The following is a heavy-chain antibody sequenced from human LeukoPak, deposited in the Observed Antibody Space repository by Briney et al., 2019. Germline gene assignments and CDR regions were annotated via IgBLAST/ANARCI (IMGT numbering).Heavy chain of an antibody. CDR1: GFTFTSSA. V-gene: IGHV1-58*02. CDR2: IFVGSGNK. D-gene: IGHD6-13*01. CDR3: AAEPGIAAAGRVYDY. Sequence: TSVKVSCKASGFTFTSSAMQWVRQARGQGLEWIGWIFVGSGNKNYAQKFQERVIITRDMTKRTAYMELSSLRSEDTAVYYCAAEPGIAAAGRVYDYWGQGTLVTVSS. J-gene: IGHJ4*02.